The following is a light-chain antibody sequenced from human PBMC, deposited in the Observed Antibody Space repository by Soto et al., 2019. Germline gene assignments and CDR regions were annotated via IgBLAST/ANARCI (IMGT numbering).Light chain of an antibody. CDR1: QSLLHSSGYNY. CDR3: MQSLHTPWT. CDR2: LGS. Sequence: LYLPVTPGEPASISCRSSQSLLHSSGYNYLYWYLQKPGQSPHLLIHLGSVRASGVPARFSGSGSGTDFTLRIIRVEADDVGVSYGMQSLHTPWTFGRGTKVDNK. J-gene: IGKJ1*01. V-gene: IGKV2-28*01.